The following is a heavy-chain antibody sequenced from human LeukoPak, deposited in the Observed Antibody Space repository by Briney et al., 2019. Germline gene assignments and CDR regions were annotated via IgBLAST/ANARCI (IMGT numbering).Heavy chain of an antibody. CDR2: VIPIFGTA. Sequence: SVKVSCKASGGTFSSYTISWVRQAPGQGLEWMGGVIPIFGTANYAQKFRGRVTITADESTSTACMELSSLRSEDTAVYYCARRAHDYIWGSNSYDVFDLWGQGTMVTVSS. CDR3: ARRAHDYIWGSNSYDVFDL. V-gene: IGHV1-69*13. CDR1: GGTFSSYT. J-gene: IGHJ3*01. D-gene: IGHD3-16*01.